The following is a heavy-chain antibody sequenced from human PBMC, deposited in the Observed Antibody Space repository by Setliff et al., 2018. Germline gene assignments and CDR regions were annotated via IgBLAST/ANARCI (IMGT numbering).Heavy chain of an antibody. D-gene: IGHD2-15*01. CDR3: AKGCHAGCFWSDC. V-gene: IGHV3-23*03. CDR1: GFTFSSLW. J-gene: IGHJ4*02. CDR2: IYSGGSST. Sequence: GGSLRLSCSASGFTFSSLWMAWVRQAPGKGLEWVSIIYSGGSSTYYGDSVKGRFTVSRDDSKNTLYLQMNSLRAEDTAVYYCAKGCHAGCFWSDCWGQGTLVTVSS.